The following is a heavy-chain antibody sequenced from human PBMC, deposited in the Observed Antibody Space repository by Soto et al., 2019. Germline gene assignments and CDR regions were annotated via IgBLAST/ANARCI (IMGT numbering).Heavy chain of an antibody. CDR1: GDSVSSNSAA. CDR3: ARGGQQLVLGVYYYYGMDV. CDR2: TYYRSKWYN. D-gene: IGHD6-13*01. J-gene: IGHJ6*02. Sequence: SQTLSLTCAISGDSVSSNSAAWNWIRQSPSRGLEWLGRTYYRSKWYNDYAVSVKSRITINPDTSKSQFSLQLNSVTPEDTAVYYCARGGQQLVLGVYYYYGMDVWGQGTTVTVSS. V-gene: IGHV6-1*01.